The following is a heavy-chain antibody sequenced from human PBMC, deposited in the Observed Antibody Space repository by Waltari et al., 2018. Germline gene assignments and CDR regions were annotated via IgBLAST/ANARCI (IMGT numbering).Heavy chain of an antibody. J-gene: IGHJ4*02. D-gene: IGHD3-3*01. CDR3: AKDRDLVTIFGSTDY. V-gene: IGHV3-23*01. CDR2: ISGSGGST. Sequence: EVQLLESGGGLVQPGGSLRLSCAASGFTFSSSAMSWFRQAPGKGLEWVSAISGSGGSTYYADSVKGRFTISRDNSKNTLYLQMNSLRAEDTAVYYCAKDRDLVTIFGSTDYWGQGTLVTVSS. CDR1: GFTFSSSA.